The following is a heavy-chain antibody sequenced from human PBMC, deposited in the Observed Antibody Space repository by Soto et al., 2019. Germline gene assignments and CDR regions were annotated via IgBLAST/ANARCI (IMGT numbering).Heavy chain of an antibody. J-gene: IGHJ5*02. Sequence: ELQVLESGGGLVQPGGSLRLSCAASGFTFSSYAMNWVRQAPGKGLEWVSGISGSSGATFYADSVEGRFTISRDNARNTLYLQMNSLRVEDTAVYFCAPAIRALAGILNASWGQGTLVTVSS. V-gene: IGHV3-23*01. CDR3: APAIRALAGILNAS. D-gene: IGHD6-19*01. CDR1: GFTFSSYA. CDR2: ISGSSGAT.